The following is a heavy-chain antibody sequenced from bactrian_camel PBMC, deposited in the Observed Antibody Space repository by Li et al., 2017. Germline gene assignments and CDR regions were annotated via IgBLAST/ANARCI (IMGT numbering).Heavy chain of an antibody. V-gene: IGHV3-1*01. D-gene: IGHD2*01. J-gene: IGHJ4*01. CDR1: GFTFEDSD. Sequence: VQLVESGGGSVQPGGSLRLSCTASGFTFEDSDMGWYRQAPGNECELVSTISIDGSTYYIESVKGRFTISQDNAVNTMYLHMNNLKPEDTAVYYCATARAYTVVGGGCRYWGQGTQVTVS. CDR2: ISIDGST. CDR3: ATARAYTVVGGGCRY.